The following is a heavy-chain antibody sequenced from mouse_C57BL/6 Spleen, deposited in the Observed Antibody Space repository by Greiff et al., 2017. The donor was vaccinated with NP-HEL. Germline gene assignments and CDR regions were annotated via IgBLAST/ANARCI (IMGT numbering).Heavy chain of an antibody. V-gene: IGHV1-64*01. CDR2: IHPNSGST. CDR3: ARSRENYYDYGPWFSY. J-gene: IGHJ3*01. D-gene: IGHD2-4*01. CDR1: GYTFTSYW. Sequence: QVQLQQPGAELVKPGASVKLSCKASGYTFTSYWMHWVKQRPGQGLEWIGMIHPNSGSTNYNEKFKSKATLTVDKSSSTAYMQLSSLTSADSAVYYGARSRENYYDYGPWFSYWGQGTLVTVSA.